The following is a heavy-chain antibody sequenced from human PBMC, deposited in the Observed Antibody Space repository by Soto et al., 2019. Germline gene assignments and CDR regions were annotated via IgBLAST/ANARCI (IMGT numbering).Heavy chain of an antibody. CDR3: AKETNAYEINF. CDR2: ISYDGNTQ. V-gene: IGHV3-30-3*01. J-gene: IGHJ4*02. Sequence: QVQLVESGGGMVQPGGSLRLSCAASGFIFSGYAMHWVRQAPGKGLEWVAVISYDGNTQYYADSVKGRFTVSRDNSNNILYAEMNNLRDEDTAMYYCAKETNAYEINFWGQGTLVTVSP. D-gene: IGHD3-9*01. CDR1: GFIFSGYA.